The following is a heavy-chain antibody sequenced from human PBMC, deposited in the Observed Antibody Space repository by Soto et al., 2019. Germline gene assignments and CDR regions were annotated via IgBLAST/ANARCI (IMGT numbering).Heavy chain of an antibody. J-gene: IGHJ6*03. Sequence: DVQLVESGGGLAQPGRSLRLSCAASGFNINYYAMHWVRQAPGKGLEWVSGISWNSDIIGYADSVKGRFTISRDNAKNSVYLQMNSLRAEDTALYYCAKDSQFYYMDVWGQGTTVTVSS. CDR2: ISWNSDII. CDR3: AKDSQFYYMDV. CDR1: GFNINYYA. V-gene: IGHV3-9*01.